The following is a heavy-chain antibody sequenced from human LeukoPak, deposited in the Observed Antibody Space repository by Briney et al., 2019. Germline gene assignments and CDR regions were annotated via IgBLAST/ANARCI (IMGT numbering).Heavy chain of an antibody. Sequence: GASVKVSCTVSGYTLTELSMHWVRQAPGKGLEWMGGFDPEDGETIYAQKFQGRVTMTEDTSTDTAYMELSSLRSEDTAVYYCATSSPFYYDFWSGYHYYYGMDVWGQGTTVTVSS. D-gene: IGHD3-3*01. CDR1: GYTLTELS. J-gene: IGHJ6*02. V-gene: IGHV1-24*01. CDR3: ATSSPFYYDFWSGYHYYYGMDV. CDR2: FDPEDGET.